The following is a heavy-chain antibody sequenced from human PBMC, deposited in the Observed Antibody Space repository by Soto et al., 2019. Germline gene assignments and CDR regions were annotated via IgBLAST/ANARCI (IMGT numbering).Heavy chain of an antibody. J-gene: IGHJ5*02. CDR1: GGPTRSSSYS. Sequence: SETPAPTCTVSGGPTRSSSYSSAWVRQPPGKVLEWIGSIYYSGSTYYNPSLKSRVTISVDTSKNQFSLKLSSVTAADTAVYYCARHMGSYSSSSQGFGFDPWGQGTLVTVSS. D-gene: IGHD6-6*01. V-gene: IGHV4-39*01. CDR2: IYYSGST. CDR3: ARHMGSYSSSSQGFGFDP.